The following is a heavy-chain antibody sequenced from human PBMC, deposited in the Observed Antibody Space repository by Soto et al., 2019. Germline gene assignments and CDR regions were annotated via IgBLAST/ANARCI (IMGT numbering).Heavy chain of an antibody. J-gene: IGHJ3*02. V-gene: IGHV1-18*01. D-gene: IGHD3-16*02. CDR1: GYTFTSYG. CDR3: ARVALGDYVWGSYRTLEAFDI. Sequence: QVQLVQSGAEVKKPGASVKVSSKASGYTFTSYGISWVRQAPGQGLEWMGWISAYNGNTNYAQKLQGRVTMTTDTSTSTAYMVMWSLRSDDTAVYYCARVALGDYVWGSYRTLEAFDIWGQGTMVTVSS. CDR2: ISAYNGNT.